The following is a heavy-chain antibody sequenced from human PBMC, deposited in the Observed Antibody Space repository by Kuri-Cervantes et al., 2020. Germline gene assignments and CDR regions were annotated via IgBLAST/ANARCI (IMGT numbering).Heavy chain of an antibody. D-gene: IGHD4-23*01. Sequence: LSLTCAASGFTFSDYYMSWIRQAPGKGLEWVSYISSSGSTIYYADSVKGRFTISRDNAKNSLYLQMNSLGAEDTAVYYCARVLYGGDSFWYIDLWGRGTLVTVSS. CDR3: ARVLYGGDSFWYIDL. V-gene: IGHV3-11*01. CDR1: GFTFSDYY. J-gene: IGHJ2*01. CDR2: ISSSGSTI.